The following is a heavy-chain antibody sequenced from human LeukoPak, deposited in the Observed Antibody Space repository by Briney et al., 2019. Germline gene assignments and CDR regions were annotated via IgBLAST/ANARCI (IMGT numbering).Heavy chain of an antibody. J-gene: IGHJ4*02. Sequence: GESLKISCVASGFTFNTYGIHWVRQAPGKGLEWVAGISSDGNNKDYSDSVKGRFTISRDNSKNTLYLQMNSLRAEDTAVYYCAKAAYCTSTSCHFSGYAQRPLDSWGQGTLVTVSS. CDR1: GFTFNTYG. V-gene: IGHV3-30*18. D-gene: IGHD2-2*01. CDR2: ISSDGNNK. CDR3: AKAAYCTSTSCHFSGYAQRPLDS.